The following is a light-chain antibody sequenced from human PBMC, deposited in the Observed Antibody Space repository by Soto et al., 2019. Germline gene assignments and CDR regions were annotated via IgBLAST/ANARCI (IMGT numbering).Light chain of an antibody. Sequence: EVLLTQSPGTLSLSPGERATLSCRASQSVGSSYLVWYQQKPGQAPRLLIYGASSRATGIPDRFSGSGSGTDFTLTISRLEPDDFAVYYCQHYGSSPFAFGPGTKVDIK. CDR2: GAS. CDR1: QSVGSSY. CDR3: QHYGSSPFA. J-gene: IGKJ3*01. V-gene: IGKV3-20*01.